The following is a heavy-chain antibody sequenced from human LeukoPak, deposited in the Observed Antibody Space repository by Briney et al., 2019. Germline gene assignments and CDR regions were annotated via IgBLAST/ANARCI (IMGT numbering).Heavy chain of an antibody. V-gene: IGHV3-15*01. CDR3: TIDFRTPQQLVPP. J-gene: IGHJ5*02. D-gene: IGHD6-13*01. CDR1: GFTFSNAW. CDR2: IKTKTAGGTT. Sequence: GGSLRLSCAASGFTFSNAWMSWVRQAPGKGLEWVGRIKTKTAGGTTDYAAPVKGRFTISRDDSKNTLYLQMNSLKTEDTAVYYCTIDFRTPQQLVPPWGQGTLVTVSS.